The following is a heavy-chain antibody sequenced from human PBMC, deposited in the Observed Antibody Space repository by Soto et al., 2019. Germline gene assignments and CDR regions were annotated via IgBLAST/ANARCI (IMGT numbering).Heavy chain of an antibody. CDR2: LYTRGTT. V-gene: IGHV4-4*07. J-gene: IGHJ4*02. D-gene: IGHD3-16*01. CDR1: GASISNFY. CDR3: AKGGTYYFDS. Sequence: TLSLTCSVSGASISNFYWSWIRQSAGKGLEWIGRLYTRGTTDYNPSLKSRVTMSIDTSKNRVSLSLTSVTAADTAVYYCAKGGTYYFDSWGQGIVVTVSS.